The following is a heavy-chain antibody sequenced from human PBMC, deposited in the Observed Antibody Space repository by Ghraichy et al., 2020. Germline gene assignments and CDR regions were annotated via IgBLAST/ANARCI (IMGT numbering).Heavy chain of an antibody. CDR2: IYYSGST. D-gene: IGHD6-19*01. J-gene: IGHJ4*02. V-gene: IGHV4-61*01. CDR3: ARVVPYSSGWYFDY. CDR1: GGSVSSGSYY. Sequence: SQTLSLTCTVSGGSVSSGSYYWSWIRQPPGKGLEWIGYIYYSGSTNYDPSLKSRVTISVDTSKNQFSLKLSSVTAADTAVYYCARVVPYSSGWYFDYWGQGSLVTVSS.